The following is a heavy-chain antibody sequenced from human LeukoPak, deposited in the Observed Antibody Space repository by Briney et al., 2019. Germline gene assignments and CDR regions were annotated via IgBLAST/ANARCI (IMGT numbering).Heavy chain of an antibody. CDR3: ARVRSAAAGLGYFDY. CDR2: ISYDGSNK. CDR1: GFTFSSYA. V-gene: IGHV3-30*04. Sequence: GGSPRLSCAASGFTFSSYAMHWVRQAPGKGLEWVAVISYDGSNKYYADSVKGRFTISRDNSKNTLYLQMNSLRAEDTAVYYCARVRSAAAGLGYFDYWGQGTLVTVSS. J-gene: IGHJ4*02. D-gene: IGHD6-13*01.